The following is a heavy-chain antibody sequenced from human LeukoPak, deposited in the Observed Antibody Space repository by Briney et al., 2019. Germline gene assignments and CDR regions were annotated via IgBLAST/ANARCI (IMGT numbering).Heavy chain of an antibody. CDR3: AREGPGYYGSGSYYN. CDR1: GGSFSGYY. J-gene: IGHJ4*02. Sequence: SETLSLTCAVYGGSFSGYYWSWIRQPPGKGLEWIGEINHSGSTNYNPSLKSRVTISVDTSKNQFSLKLSSVTAADTAVYYCAREGPGYYGSGSYYNWGQRTLVTVSS. V-gene: IGHV4-34*01. D-gene: IGHD3-10*01. CDR2: INHSGST.